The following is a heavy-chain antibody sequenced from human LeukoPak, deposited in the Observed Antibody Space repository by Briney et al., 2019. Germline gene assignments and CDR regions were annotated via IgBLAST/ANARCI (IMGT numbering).Heavy chain of an antibody. CDR2: VNLNSGGT. CDR3: ARDVGVVAPIIRNGENWFDP. Sequence: PSVTLSFKASGYTFTAYYIHWVRQAPGQGLEWMGWVNLNSGGTHSAQKFQGRVTMTRDTSISTAYMGPSSLRSDDTAVYYCARDVGVVAPIIRNGENWFDPWGQGRVLTVSS. CDR1: GYTFTAYY. D-gene: IGHD5-12*01. J-gene: IGHJ5*01. V-gene: IGHV1-2*02.